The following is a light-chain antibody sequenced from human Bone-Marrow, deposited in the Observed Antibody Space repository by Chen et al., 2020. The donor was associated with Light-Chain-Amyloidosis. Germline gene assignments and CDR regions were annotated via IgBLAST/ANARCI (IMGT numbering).Light chain of an antibody. CDR1: RTISTW. V-gene: IGKV1-5*03. CDR3: QQYNSSPLT. J-gene: IGKJ4*01. CDR2: KAF. Sequence: DMQMTQSPSTLSASVGDRVTFTCRASRTISTWLAWYQQKPGKAPKLLVYKAFTLESGVPSRFSGSGSGTEFTLSISSLQPDDFASYYCQQYNSSPLTFGGGTKVEIK.